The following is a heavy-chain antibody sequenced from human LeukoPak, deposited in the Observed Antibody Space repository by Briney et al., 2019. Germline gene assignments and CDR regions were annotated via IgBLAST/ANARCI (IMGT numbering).Heavy chain of an antibody. V-gene: IGHV3-7*03. CDR2: INQGGSEK. CDR1: EFTFITYW. Sequence: GGSLGLSWQASEFTFITYWMSWVRQAPGKGLEWVANINQGGSEKYYVDSVKGRFTISRDNAKNSLYLQMNSLRGEDTAVYYCAKGGSPSCYSSSGYWGQGTLVTVSS. D-gene: IGHD2-2*01. CDR3: AKGGSPSCYSSSGY. J-gene: IGHJ4*02.